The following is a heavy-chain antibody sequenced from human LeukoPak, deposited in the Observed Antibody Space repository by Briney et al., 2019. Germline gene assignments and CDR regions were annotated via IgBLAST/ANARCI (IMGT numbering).Heavy chain of an antibody. V-gene: IGHV3-7*01. J-gene: IGHJ4*02. Sequence: GGPLGFSCAASGFTFTDHWRSGFPKPPGKGLKWVPTIKEDGSEKYYVDSVKGRFTIFRDDARNSLYLQMSNLRAEDTAFYYCARDSRPRGGSCFDHWGQGTLVSVSS. CDR2: IKEDGSEK. D-gene: IGHD2-15*01. CDR1: GFTFTDHW. CDR3: ARDSRPRGGSCFDH.